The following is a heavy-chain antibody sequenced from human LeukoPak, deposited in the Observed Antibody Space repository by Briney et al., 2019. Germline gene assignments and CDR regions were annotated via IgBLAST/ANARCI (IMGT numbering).Heavy chain of an antibody. Sequence: GGSLRLSCAASGFTFSSYAMHRVRQAPGKGLEWVAVISYDGSNKYYADSVKGRFTISRDNSKNTLYLQMNSLRAEDTAVYYCAKRLGSWGFLFDYWGQGTLVTVPS. CDR2: ISYDGSNK. V-gene: IGHV3-30-3*02. J-gene: IGHJ4*02. D-gene: IGHD1-26*01. CDR3: AKRLGSWGFLFDY. CDR1: GFTFSSYA.